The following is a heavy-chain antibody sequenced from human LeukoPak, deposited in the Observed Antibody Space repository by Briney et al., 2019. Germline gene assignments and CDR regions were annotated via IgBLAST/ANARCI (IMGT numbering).Heavy chain of an antibody. CDR2: ISSGSSPI. Sequence: GGSLRLSCAASGFALSSYEVNWVRQAPGKGLEWVSYISSGSSPIYYSDSVKGRFTISRDNAKNSVYLQMDSLRAEVTAVYYCAREGGDVWGQGTTVTVSS. J-gene: IGHJ6*02. CDR3: AREGGDV. CDR1: GFALSSYE. V-gene: IGHV3-48*03. D-gene: IGHD2-15*01.